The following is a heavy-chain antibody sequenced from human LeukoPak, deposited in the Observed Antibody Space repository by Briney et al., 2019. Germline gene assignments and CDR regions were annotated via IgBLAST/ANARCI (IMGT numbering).Heavy chain of an antibody. V-gene: IGHV4-4*07. D-gene: IGHD3-3*01. CDR2: IYTSGST. Sequence: SETLSLTCTVSGGSISSYYWSWIRQPAGKGLEWIGRIYTSGSTNYNPSLKSRVTVSVDTSKNQFSLKLSSVTAADTAVYYCAREPDTKILFDYWGQGTLVTVSS. J-gene: IGHJ4*02. CDR1: GGSISSYY. CDR3: AREPDTKILFDY.